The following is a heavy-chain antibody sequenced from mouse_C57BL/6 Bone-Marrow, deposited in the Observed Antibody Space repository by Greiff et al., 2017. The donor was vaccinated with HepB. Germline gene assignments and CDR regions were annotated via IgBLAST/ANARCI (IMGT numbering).Heavy chain of an antibody. CDR2: IHPSSGST. D-gene: IGHD2-3*01. Sequence: VQLQQPGAELVKPGASVKLSCKASGYTFTSYWMHWVKQRPGQGLEWIGIIHPSSGSTNYNEKFKSKATLTVDKSSSTAYMQLSSLTSEDSAVYYCTRIGVYDYYLYFEGRGTALTVTS. V-gene: IGHV1-64*01. J-gene: IGHJ2*01. CDR1: GYTFTSYW. CDR3: TRIGVYDYYLYF.